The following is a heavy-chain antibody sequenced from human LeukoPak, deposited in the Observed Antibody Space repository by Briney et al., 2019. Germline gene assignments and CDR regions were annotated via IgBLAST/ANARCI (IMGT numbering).Heavy chain of an antibody. CDR3: ASPSSYGLGGYYYYYMDV. V-gene: IGHV1-69*05. J-gene: IGHJ6*03. Sequence: SVKVSCKTSGYTFNTYGIAWVRQAPGQGLEWMGRIVPIFGTANYAQKFQGRVTITTDESTSTAYMELSSLRSEDTAVYYCASPSSYGLGGYYYYYMDVWGKGTTVTVSS. D-gene: IGHD5-18*01. CDR1: GYTFNTYG. CDR2: IVPIFGTA.